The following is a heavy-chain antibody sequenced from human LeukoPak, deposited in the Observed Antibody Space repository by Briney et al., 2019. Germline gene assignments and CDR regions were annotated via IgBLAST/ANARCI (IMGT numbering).Heavy chain of an antibody. D-gene: IGHD5-24*01. CDR3: AKDQTGDGYNSI. Sequence: GGSLRLSCVASGFTFSNYAMSWVRQTPGKGLEWVSLIDGGGARTYYADSVKGRFTIFRENSKNTLYLQMSSLRAEDTAVYYCAKDQTGDGYNSIWGQGTLVAVSS. J-gene: IGHJ4*02. V-gene: IGHV3-23*01. CDR1: GFTFSNYA. CDR2: IDGGGART.